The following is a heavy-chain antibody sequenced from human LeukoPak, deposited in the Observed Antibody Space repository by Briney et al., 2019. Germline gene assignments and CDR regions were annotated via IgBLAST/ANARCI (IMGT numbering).Heavy chain of an antibody. V-gene: IGHV1-18*01. CDR3: ARGGARQGGGWFDP. Sequence: ASVKVSCKASGYTFTSYDINWVRQAPGQGLEWMGWISSYNGDTNYAQKLQGRVTLTADTSTSTVYMDLRSLRSDDTAVYYCARGGARQGGGWFDPWGQGTLVTVSS. J-gene: IGHJ5*02. CDR2: ISSYNGDT. CDR1: GYTFTSYD. D-gene: IGHD1-26*01.